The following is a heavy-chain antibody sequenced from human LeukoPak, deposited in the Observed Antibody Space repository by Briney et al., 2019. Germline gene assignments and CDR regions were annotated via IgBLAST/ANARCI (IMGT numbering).Heavy chain of an antibody. D-gene: IGHD4-17*01. CDR2: IYYSGST. V-gene: IGHV4-59*12. Sequence: SETLSLTCTVSGGSISSYYWSWIRQPPGKGLEWIGYIYYSGSTNYNPSLKSRVTISVDTSKNQFSLKLSSVTAADTAVYYCAREGTTVTRMNWFDPWGQGTLVTVSS. CDR3: AREGTTVTRMNWFDP. J-gene: IGHJ5*02. CDR1: GGSISSYY.